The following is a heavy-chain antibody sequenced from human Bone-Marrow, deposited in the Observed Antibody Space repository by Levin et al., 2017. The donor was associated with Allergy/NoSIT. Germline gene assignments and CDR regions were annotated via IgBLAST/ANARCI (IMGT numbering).Heavy chain of an antibody. CDR1: GFTVSRNF. J-gene: IGHJ6*04. Sequence: SCAASGFTVSRNFMTWVRQAPGKGLECVSFIYSGGGTYHADSVKGRFTISRDTSKNTLYLQMNSLRAEDTAVYYCSRKTDTIMGWPGDVWGKGTTGTVSS. V-gene: IGHV3-53*05. D-gene: IGHD5-24*01. CDR2: IYSGGGT. CDR3: SRKTDTIMGWPGDV.